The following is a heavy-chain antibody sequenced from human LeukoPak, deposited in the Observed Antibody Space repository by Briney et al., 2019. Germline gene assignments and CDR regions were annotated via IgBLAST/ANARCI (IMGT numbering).Heavy chain of an antibody. V-gene: IGHV4-34*01. J-gene: IGHJ1*01. CDR3: AYSSGYQQH. Sequence: PSETLSPTCAVHGGSFSDYYWSWIRQPPGKGLEWIGEINHGGSTNYNPSLKSRVTVSVDTSKNPFSLRLSSVTAADTAVYHCAYSSGYQQHWGQGTLVTAS. CDR2: INHGGST. CDR1: GGSFSDYY. D-gene: IGHD3-22*01.